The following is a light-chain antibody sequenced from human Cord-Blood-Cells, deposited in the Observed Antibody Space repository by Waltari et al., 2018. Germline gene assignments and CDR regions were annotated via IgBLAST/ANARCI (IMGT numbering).Light chain of an antibody. CDR3: QAWDSSTHVV. Sequence: SYELTQPPSVSVSPGQTASITCSGDKLGDNYACWYQQKPGQSPVLVIYKDSKRPSGIPERFSGSNSGNTATLTISGTQAMDEADYYCQAWDSSTHVVFGGGTKLTVL. V-gene: IGLV3-1*01. J-gene: IGLJ2*01. CDR2: KDS. CDR1: KLGDNY.